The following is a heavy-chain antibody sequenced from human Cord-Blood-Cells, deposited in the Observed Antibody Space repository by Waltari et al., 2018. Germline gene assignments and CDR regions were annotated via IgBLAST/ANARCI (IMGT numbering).Heavy chain of an antibody. D-gene: IGHD1-26*01. V-gene: IGHV1-2*02. J-gene: IGHJ4*02. CDR1: GYTLTGYY. Sequence: QVQLVQSGTAVKKPGASVTVSCKASGYTLTGYYMHWVRQAPGQGLEWMGWINPNSGGTNEEQKCKGRVTMTRDTSIRTAYMELSRLRSDDTAVYYCARDSGSYFTSFDYWGQGTLVTVSS. CDR2: INPNSGGT. CDR3: ARDSGSYFTSFDY.